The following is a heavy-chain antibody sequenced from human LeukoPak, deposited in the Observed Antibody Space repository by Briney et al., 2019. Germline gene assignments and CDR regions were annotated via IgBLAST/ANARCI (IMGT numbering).Heavy chain of an antibody. CDR1: GGTFSSYA. J-gene: IGHJ4*02. CDR2: IIPILGIA. V-gene: IGHV1-69*04. CDR3: AREGRSGSSGYYGY. Sequence: ASVKVSCKASGGTFSSYAISWVRQAPGQGLEWMGRIIPILGIANYAQKFQGRVTITADKSTSTAYMELSSLRSEDTAVYYCAREGRSGSSGYYGYWGQGTLVTVSS. D-gene: IGHD6-13*01.